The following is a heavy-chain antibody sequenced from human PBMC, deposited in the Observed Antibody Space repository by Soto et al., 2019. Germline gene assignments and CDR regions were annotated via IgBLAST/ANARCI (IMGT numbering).Heavy chain of an antibody. V-gene: IGHV3-30*18. J-gene: IGHJ4*02. CDR2: ISYDGSNK. Sequence: GGSLRLSCAASGFTFSSYGMHWVRQAPGKGLEWVAVISYDGSNKYYADSVKGRFTISRDNSKNTLYLQMNSLRAEDTAVDYCENYLAAARRYDFCSGYFDYWGQGTLVTVSS. D-gene: IGHD3-3*01. CDR3: ENYLAAARRYDFCSGYFDY. CDR1: GFTFSSYG.